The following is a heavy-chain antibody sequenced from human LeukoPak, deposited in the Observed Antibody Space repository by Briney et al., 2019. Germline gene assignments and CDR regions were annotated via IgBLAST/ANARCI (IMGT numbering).Heavy chain of an antibody. CDR1: GGTFSSYA. CDR2: IIPIFGTA. Sequence: SVKVSCKASGGTFSSYAISWVRQAPGQGLEWMGGIIPIFGTANYAQKFQGRVTITADESTSTAYMELSSLRSEDTAVYYCARDRLVKNYDLWSGQWNWGQGTLVTVSS. J-gene: IGHJ4*02. V-gene: IGHV1-69*13. CDR3: ARDRLVKNYDLWSGQWN. D-gene: IGHD3-3*01.